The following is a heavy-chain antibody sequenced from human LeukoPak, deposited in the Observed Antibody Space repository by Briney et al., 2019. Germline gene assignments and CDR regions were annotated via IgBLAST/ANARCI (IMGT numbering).Heavy chain of an antibody. Sequence: GGSLRLSCAASGFTFSSYGMHWVRQAPGKGLEWVAVIWYDGSNKYYVDSVNGRFTISRDNSKNTLYLQMNSLRAEDTAVYYCARDQNEGYGDYFYYFDYWGQGTLVTVSS. CDR1: GFTFSSYG. CDR3: ARDQNEGYGDYFYYFDY. CDR2: IWYDGSNK. V-gene: IGHV3-33*01. D-gene: IGHD4-17*01. J-gene: IGHJ4*02.